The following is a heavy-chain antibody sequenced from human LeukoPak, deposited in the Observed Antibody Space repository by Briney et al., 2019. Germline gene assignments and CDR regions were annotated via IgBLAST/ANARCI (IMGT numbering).Heavy chain of an antibody. CDR1: GFTFSSFG. J-gene: IGHJ4*02. V-gene: IGHV3-33*01. D-gene: IGHD1-26*01. CDR2: IWYDGSNK. Sequence: GGSLRLSCAASGFTFSSFGMHWFGKPPGKGLGGVALIWYDGSNKYYADSVKGRFTISRDNSKNTLYLQMNSLRAEDTAVYYCAREGGLEGSLDYWGQGTLVTVSS. CDR3: AREGGLEGSLDY.